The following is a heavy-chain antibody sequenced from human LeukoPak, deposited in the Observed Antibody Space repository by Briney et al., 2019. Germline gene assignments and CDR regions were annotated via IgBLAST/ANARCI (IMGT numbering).Heavy chain of an antibody. V-gene: IGHV3-11*05. CDR3: AREYYYGMDV. J-gene: IGHJ6*02. D-gene: IGHD3-10*01. CDR1: GFTFSAYY. Sequence: GGSLRLSCAASGFTFSAYYMTWVRQAPGKGLEWVSYITSSSSYTNYADSVKGRFTISRDTAKKSLYLQMNSLRAEDTAVYYCAREYYYGMDVWGQGTTVTVSS. CDR2: ITSSSSYT.